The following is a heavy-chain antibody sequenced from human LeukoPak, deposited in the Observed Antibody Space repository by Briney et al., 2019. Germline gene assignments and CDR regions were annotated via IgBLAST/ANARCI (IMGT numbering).Heavy chain of an antibody. J-gene: IGHJ4*02. Sequence: GASVKVSCKSSGYTFTGYYMHWVRQAPEPGLEWMGWINPNSGGTNYAQKFQGRVTMTRYTSISTAYMELSRLRSDDTAVYYCARATDGDSLGYWGQGTLVTVSS. CDR1: GYTFTGYY. V-gene: IGHV1-2*02. CDR3: ARATDGDSLGY. D-gene: IGHD2-21*01. CDR2: INPNSGGT.